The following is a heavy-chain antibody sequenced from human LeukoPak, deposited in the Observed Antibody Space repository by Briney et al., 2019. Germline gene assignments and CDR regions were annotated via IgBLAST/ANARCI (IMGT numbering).Heavy chain of an antibody. CDR2: IYSGGTT. CDR3: ARDREPRDFWSGYHDY. J-gene: IGHJ4*02. CDR1: GFTVSSNY. D-gene: IGHD3-3*01. Sequence: TGGSLRLSCAASGFTVSSNYMSWVRQAPGKGLEWVSAIYSGGTTYYPDSVKGRFTISRDTSKNTLYLQMNSLRAEDTAVYYCARDREPRDFWSGYHDYWGQGTLVTVSS. V-gene: IGHV3-66*02.